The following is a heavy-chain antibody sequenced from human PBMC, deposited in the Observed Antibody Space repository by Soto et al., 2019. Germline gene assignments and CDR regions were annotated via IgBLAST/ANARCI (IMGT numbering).Heavy chain of an antibody. V-gene: IGHV5-51*01. CDR1: GYSFTSYW. J-gene: IGHJ4*02. CDR3: ARRGPTYYDLWSAPGPFDY. Sequence: PGESLKISCKGSGYSFTSYWIGWVRQMPGKGLEWMGIIYPGDSDTRYSPSFQGQVTISADKSISTAYLQWSSLKASDTAMYYCARRGPTYYDLWSAPGPFDYWGQGTLVTVSS. D-gene: IGHD3-3*01. CDR2: IYPGDSDT.